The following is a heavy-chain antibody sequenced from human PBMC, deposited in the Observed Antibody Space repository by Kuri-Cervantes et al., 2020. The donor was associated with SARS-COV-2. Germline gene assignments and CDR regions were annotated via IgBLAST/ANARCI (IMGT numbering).Heavy chain of an antibody. D-gene: IGHD3-10*01. V-gene: IGHV3-30*18. J-gene: IGHJ4*02. CDR2: ISYDGSNK. CDR1: GFTFSSYG. Sequence: GGSLRLSCAASGFTFSSYGMHWVRQAPGKGLEWVAVISYDGSNKYYADSVKGRFTISRDNSKNTLYVQMSSLRAEDTAVYYCVKDRPGSGSFAYWGQGTRVTVSS. CDR3: VKDRPGSGSFAY.